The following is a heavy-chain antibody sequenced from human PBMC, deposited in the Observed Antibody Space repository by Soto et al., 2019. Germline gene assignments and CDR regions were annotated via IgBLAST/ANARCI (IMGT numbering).Heavy chain of an antibody. D-gene: IGHD3-22*01. V-gene: IGHV4-31*03. CDR2: IYYSGST. J-gene: IGHJ4*02. CDR3: ARVWDSSGPNFDY. CDR1: GGSISSGGYY. Sequence: QVQLQESGPGLVKPSQTLSLTCTVSGGSISSGGYYWSWIRQHPGKGLEWIGYIYYSGSTYYNSSLKRRVTLSVDTSKNQFSLKLSSVTAADTAVYYCARVWDSSGPNFDYWGQGTLVTVSS.